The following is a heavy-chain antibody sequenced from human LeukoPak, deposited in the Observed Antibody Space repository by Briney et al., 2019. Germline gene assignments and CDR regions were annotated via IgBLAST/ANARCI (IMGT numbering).Heavy chain of an antibody. Sequence: PGGSLRLSCAASGFTFSIYEMNWVRQAPGKGLEWLSYISGNAASLYYADSVLGRFTISRDNARNSLYLEMNSLRAEDTAVYYCARMTTVTHYWGQGTLVTVSS. D-gene: IGHD4-17*01. J-gene: IGHJ4*02. CDR1: GFTFSIYE. CDR2: ISGNAASL. V-gene: IGHV3-48*03. CDR3: ARMTTVTHY.